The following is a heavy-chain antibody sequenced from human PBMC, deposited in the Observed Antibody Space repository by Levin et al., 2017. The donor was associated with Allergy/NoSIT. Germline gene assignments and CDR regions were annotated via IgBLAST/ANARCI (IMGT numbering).Heavy chain of an antibody. D-gene: IGHD3-22*01. CDR1: GFTFSSYA. Sequence: GESLKISCSASGFTFSSYAMSWVRQAPGKGLEWVSAISGSGGSTYYADSVKGRFTISRDNSKNTLYLQMNSLRAEDTAVYYCAKEGSSGYYRFLDYWGQGTLVTVSS. V-gene: IGHV3-23*01. J-gene: IGHJ4*02. CDR3: AKEGSSGYYRFLDY. CDR2: ISGSGGST.